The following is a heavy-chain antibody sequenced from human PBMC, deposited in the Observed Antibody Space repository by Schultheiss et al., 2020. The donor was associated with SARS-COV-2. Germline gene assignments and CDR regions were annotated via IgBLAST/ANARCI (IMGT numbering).Heavy chain of an antibody. CDR3: AREPTIPSRYYYYYMDV. J-gene: IGHJ6*03. V-gene: IGHV4-4*07. CDR2: IYTSGST. D-gene: IGHD2-2*01. CDR1: GGSFSGYY. Sequence: SETLSLTCAVYGGSFSGYYWSWIRQPAGKGLEWIGRIYTSGSTNYNPSLKSRVTMSVDTSKNQFSLKLSSVTAADTAVYYCAREPTIPSRYYYYYMDVWGKGTTVTVSS.